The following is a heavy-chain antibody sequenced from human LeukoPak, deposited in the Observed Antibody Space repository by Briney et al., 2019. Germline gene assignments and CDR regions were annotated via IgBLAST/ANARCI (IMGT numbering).Heavy chain of an antibody. D-gene: IGHD5-18*01. Sequence: GEPLKISCQASGSLFTSYWIGWVRRLPGKGLEWMGIIYPSDSDTRYSPSFQGQVTISANKSISTAYLQWSSLKASDTAMYYCARHFVDTAMVSGIDYWGQGTLVTVSS. CDR1: GSLFTSYW. CDR3: ARHFVDTAMVSGIDY. CDR2: IYPSDSDT. J-gene: IGHJ4*02. V-gene: IGHV5-51*01.